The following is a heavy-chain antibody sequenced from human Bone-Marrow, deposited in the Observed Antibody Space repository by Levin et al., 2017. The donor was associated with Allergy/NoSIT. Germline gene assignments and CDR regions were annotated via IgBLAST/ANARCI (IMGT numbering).Heavy chain of an antibody. D-gene: IGHD5-24*01. CDR2: IYSGGDT. J-gene: IGHJ4*02. CDR1: GFTVSNNY. V-gene: IGHV3-66*01. CDR3: ARDRDD. Sequence: SCAASGFTVSNNYMRWVRQAPGKGLEWVSHIYSGGDTDYADSVKGRFTVSRDNSKNTLYLQMNSLRAEDTAVYYCARDRDDWGQGTLVTVSS.